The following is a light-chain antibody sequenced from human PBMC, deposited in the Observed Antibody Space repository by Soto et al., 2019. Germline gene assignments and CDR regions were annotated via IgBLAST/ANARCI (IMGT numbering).Light chain of an antibody. CDR2: EVS. CDR1: TSDIGGYKY. CDR3: TSYRSASVL. V-gene: IGLV2-14*01. Sequence: QSALTQPASVSGSPGQSITIACTGTTSDIGGYKYVSWYQQHPGKAPKLIIYEVSNRPSGVSNRFSGSKSGNTASLTISGLQTEDEAEYYCTSYRSASVLFGGGTQLTVL. J-gene: IGLJ2*01.